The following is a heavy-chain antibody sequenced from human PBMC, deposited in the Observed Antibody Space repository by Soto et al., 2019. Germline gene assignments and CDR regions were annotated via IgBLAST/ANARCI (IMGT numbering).Heavy chain of an antibody. CDR2: IYPGDSDI. CDR3: ARATGSYFTGFDH. J-gene: IGHJ4*01. CDR1: GYRFDSYW. V-gene: IGHV5-51*01. D-gene: IGHD1-26*01. Sequence: GESLKISCQGSGYRFDSYWIGWVRQTPGKGLEWMGVIYPGDSDIRYSPSFEGQVTISADKSIRTAYVQWSSLKASDTAMYYCARATGSYFTGFDHRGLGTLVPVSS.